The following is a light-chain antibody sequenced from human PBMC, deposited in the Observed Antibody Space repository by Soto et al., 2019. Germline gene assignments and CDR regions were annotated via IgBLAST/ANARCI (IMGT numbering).Light chain of an antibody. J-gene: IGKJ3*01. CDR3: HQYGRSASSIT. V-gene: IGKV3-20*01. Sequence: ESVLTQSPGTLSLSPGDRATLSCRASQSVRSCHLAWYQQKPGQAHRLVIYDASTRATGIPDRFSGGGSGTDLTLTISRVEPEDFAVYYCHQYGRSASSITFGPGTKVEIK. CDR2: DAS. CDR1: QSVRSCH.